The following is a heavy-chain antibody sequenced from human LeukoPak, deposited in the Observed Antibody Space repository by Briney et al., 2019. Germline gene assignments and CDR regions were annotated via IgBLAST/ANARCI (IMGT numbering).Heavy chain of an antibody. V-gene: IGHV3-53*01. CDR3: ARGVEPLAANTLAY. Sequence: GGSLRPSCAASGFTVITNDMTWVRQAPGKGLEWVSVLYSDGNTKYADSVQGRSTISRGNSKNTLYLEMNSLSPDDTAVYYCARGVEPLAANTLAYWGQGTLVTVSS. D-gene: IGHD1-14*01. J-gene: IGHJ4*02. CDR2: LYSDGNT. CDR1: GFTVITND.